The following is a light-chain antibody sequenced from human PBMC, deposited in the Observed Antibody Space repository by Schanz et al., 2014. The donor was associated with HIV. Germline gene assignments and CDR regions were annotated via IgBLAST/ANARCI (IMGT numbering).Light chain of an antibody. Sequence: EIVLTQSPGTLSLSPGERATLSCRASEFISASYLLWYQQKPGQPPRLLISGASRRATGIPDRFSGSGSGTDFTLTISRLEPEDVAVYYCQEYGTSPPWTFGQGTKVEIK. V-gene: IGKV3-20*01. J-gene: IGKJ1*01. CDR2: GAS. CDR3: QEYGTSPPWT. CDR1: EFISASY.